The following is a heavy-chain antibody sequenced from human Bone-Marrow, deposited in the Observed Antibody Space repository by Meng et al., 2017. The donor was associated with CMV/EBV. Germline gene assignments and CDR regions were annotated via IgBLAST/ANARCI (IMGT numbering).Heavy chain of an antibody. D-gene: IGHD1-1*01. V-gene: IGHV4-39*01. CDR3: ARTDDPNGTFDY. CDR2: IYYSGRT. J-gene: IGHJ4*02. Sequence: QLQLQESGPGLLKPSETLSLSCNVSGCSIPSHTYYWAWIRQPPGKGLEWIAMIYYSGRTYYNPSLKSRVTLSIDRSRNQFSLNLSSVTAADTAVYYCARTDDPNGTFDYWGQGTLVTVSS. CDR1: GCSIPSHTYY.